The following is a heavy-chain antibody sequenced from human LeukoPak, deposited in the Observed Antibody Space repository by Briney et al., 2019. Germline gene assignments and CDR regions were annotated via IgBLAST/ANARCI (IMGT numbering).Heavy chain of an antibody. J-gene: IGHJ4*02. V-gene: IGHV3-7*04. Sequence: GGSLRLSCAGSGFTFSSYWMSWVRQAPGKGPEWVANIKPDGSEGSSVDSVKGRFTTSRDNAKNSLYLQMNSLRSEDTAVYYCARGSIVAANFDFWGQGTQVTVSS. D-gene: IGHD5-12*01. CDR1: GFTFSSYW. CDR3: ARGSIVAANFDF. CDR2: IKPDGSEG.